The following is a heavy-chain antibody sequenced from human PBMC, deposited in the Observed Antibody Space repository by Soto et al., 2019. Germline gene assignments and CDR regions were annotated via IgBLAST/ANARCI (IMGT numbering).Heavy chain of an antibody. CDR2: TYYRSKWRN. V-gene: IGHV6-1*01. J-gene: IGHJ3*01. Sequence: SQTLSLTCAISGDSVSSNSAAWSWIRQSPSRGLEWLGRTYYRSKWRNDYAVSVKGRITINPDTSKNQFSLQLNSVTPEDTAVYYCARDRWDYGLAFDVRGQGTTVTVSS. CDR3: ARDRWDYGLAFDV. CDR1: GDSVSSNSAA. D-gene: IGHD4-17*01.